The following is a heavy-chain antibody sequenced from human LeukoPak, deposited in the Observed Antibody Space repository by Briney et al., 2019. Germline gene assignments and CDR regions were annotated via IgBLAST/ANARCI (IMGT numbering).Heavy chain of an antibody. Sequence: GGSLRLSCAGSGFTFSDYYMSWLRQAPGKGVEWLSYISSSGSTIYYVDSVKGRFTISRDKAKNSLYLQMNSLRAEDTAVYYCARNDQDYGDYDYWGQGTLVTVSS. CDR3: ARNDQDYGDYDY. CDR2: ISSSGSTI. J-gene: IGHJ4*02. D-gene: IGHD4-17*01. CDR1: GFTFSDYY. V-gene: IGHV3-11*04.